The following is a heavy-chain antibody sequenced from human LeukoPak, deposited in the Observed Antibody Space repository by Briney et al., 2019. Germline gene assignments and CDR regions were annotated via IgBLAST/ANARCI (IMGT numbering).Heavy chain of an antibody. J-gene: IGHJ6*02. CDR1: GGSISSYY. CDR3: ARDSIFGVGKDGMDV. CDR2: IYYSGST. D-gene: IGHD3-3*01. V-gene: IGHV4-59*06. Sequence: SETLSLTCTVSGGSISSYYWSWIRQHPGKGLEWIGYIYYSGSTYYNPSLKSRVTISVDTSKNQFSLKLSSVTAADTAVYYCARDSIFGVGKDGMDVWGQGTTVTVSS.